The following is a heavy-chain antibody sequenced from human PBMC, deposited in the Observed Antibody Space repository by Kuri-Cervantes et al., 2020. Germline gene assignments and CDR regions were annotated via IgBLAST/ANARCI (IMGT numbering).Heavy chain of an antibody. D-gene: IGHD2-2*03. CDR1: GFTFSSYA. J-gene: IGHJ5*02. CDR3: ARWIGGFDP. Sequence: GGSLRLSCAASGFTFSSYAMSWVRQAPGKGLEWVSAISGSGGSTYYADSVEGRFTISRGNSKNTLLLQMNSLRVDDTALYYCARWIGGFDPWGQGTLVTVSS. CDR2: ISGSGGST. V-gene: IGHV3-23*01.